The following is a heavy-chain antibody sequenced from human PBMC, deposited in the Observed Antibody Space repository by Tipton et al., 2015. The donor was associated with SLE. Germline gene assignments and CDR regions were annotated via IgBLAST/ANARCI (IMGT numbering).Heavy chain of an antibody. J-gene: IGHJ5*02. D-gene: IGHD3-3*01. V-gene: IGHV7-4-1*02. CDR2: INTRTGNP. CDR3: AREDSYYDFWRYSQHVDYWFDP. Sequence: QVQLVQSGSQWKKPGASVKVSCRASGYTFSDYAMTWVRQAPGQGLEWLGWINTRTGNPTYAQAFTGRFVFSLDTSVSTAYLQISSLKAEDTAVYYCAREDSYYDFWRYSQHVDYWFDPWGQGTLVTVSS. CDR1: GYTFSDYA.